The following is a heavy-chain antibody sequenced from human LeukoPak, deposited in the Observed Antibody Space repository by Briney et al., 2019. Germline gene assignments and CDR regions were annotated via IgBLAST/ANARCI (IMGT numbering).Heavy chain of an antibody. V-gene: IGHV1-2*02. CDR1: GYTFTGYY. CDR2: INPNSGGT. Sequence: GASVKVSCKASGYTFTGYYMHWVRQAPGQGLEWMGWINPNSGGTNYAQKFQGRVTMTRDTSISTAYMELSRLRSDDTAVYYCARDLRIAAAGNFYYYYGMDVWGQGTTVTVSS. D-gene: IGHD6-13*01. J-gene: IGHJ6*02. CDR3: ARDLRIAAAGNFYYYYGMDV.